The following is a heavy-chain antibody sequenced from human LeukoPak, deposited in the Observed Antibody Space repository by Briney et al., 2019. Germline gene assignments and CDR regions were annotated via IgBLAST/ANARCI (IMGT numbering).Heavy chain of an antibody. D-gene: IGHD5-18*01. CDR2: ISGSGGST. J-gene: IGHJ3*02. CDR3: ANPGGYSYGYDAFDI. V-gene: IGHV3-23*01. CDR1: GFTFSSYA. Sequence: PGGSLRLSCAASGFTFSSYAMSWVRQAPGKGLEWVSAISGSGGSTYYADSVKGRFTISRDNSKNTLYLQMNSLRAEDTAVYYCANPGGYSYGYDAFDIWGQGTMVTVSS.